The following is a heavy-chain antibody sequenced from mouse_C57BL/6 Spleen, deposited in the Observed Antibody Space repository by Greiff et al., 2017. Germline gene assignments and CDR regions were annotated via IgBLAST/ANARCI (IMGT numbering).Heavy chain of an antibody. Sequence: QVQLQQPGAELVKPGASVKLSCKASGYTFTSYWMQWVKQRPGQGLEWIGEIDPSDSYTNYNQKFKGKATLTVDTSSSTAYMQLSSLTSEDSAVYYCATGEAGPGFAYWGQGTLVTVSA. J-gene: IGHJ3*01. CDR1: GYTFTSYW. CDR2: IDPSDSYT. CDR3: ATGEAGPGFAY. V-gene: IGHV1-50*01.